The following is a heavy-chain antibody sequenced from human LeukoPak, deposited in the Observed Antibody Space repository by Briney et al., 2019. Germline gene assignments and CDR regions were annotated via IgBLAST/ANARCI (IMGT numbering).Heavy chain of an antibody. Sequence: PSETLSLTCAVYGGSFSGYYWSWIRQPPRKRLEWSGEINHSGSTNYNPSLKSRVTISVDTSKKQFSLKLSSVTAADTAVYYCARELSNWVNWYFDLWGRGTLVTVSS. V-gene: IGHV4-34*01. CDR2: INHSGST. J-gene: IGHJ2*01. D-gene: IGHD7-27*01. CDR1: GGSFSGYY. CDR3: ARELSNWVNWYFDL.